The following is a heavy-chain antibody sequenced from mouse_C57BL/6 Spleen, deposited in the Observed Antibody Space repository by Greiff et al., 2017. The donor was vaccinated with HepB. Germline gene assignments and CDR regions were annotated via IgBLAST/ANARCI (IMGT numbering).Heavy chain of an antibody. CDR1: GFTFSDYG. Sequence: DVQLVESGGGLVKPGGSLKLSCAASGFTFSDYGMHWVRQAPEKGLEWVAYISSGSSTIYYADTVKGRFTISRDNAKNTLFLQMTSLRSEDTAMYYCARSLITTVVATDWGQGTTLTVSS. CDR3: ARSLITTVVATD. J-gene: IGHJ2*01. D-gene: IGHD1-1*01. CDR2: ISSGSSTI. V-gene: IGHV5-17*01.